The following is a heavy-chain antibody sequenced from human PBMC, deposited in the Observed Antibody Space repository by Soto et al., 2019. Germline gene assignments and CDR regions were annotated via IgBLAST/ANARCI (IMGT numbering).Heavy chain of an antibody. Sequence: QITLKESGPTLVKPTQTLTLTCTFSGFSLTTSGVAVGWIRQPPGKALEWLAIIYGDDNKLYSPSLKSRLIIXXDTSENQVVLTMTNMDPVDTATYYCAHRQSSTWDYWGQGTLVTVSS. CDR1: GFSLTTSGVA. CDR2: IYGDDNK. CDR3: AHRQSSTWDY. V-gene: IGHV2-5*02. J-gene: IGHJ4*02. D-gene: IGHD3-10*01.